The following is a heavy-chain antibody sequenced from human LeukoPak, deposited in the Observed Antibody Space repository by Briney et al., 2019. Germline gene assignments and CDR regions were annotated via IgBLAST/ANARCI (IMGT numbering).Heavy chain of an antibody. Sequence: GGSLRLSCAASGFTFSSYAMHWVRQAPGKGLEWVAVISYDGSNKYYADSVKGRFTISRDNSKNTLYLQMNSLRAEDTAVYYCARDLTEASYYYDSSGSPDYWGQGTLVTVSS. D-gene: IGHD3-22*01. CDR3: ARDLTEASYYYDSSGSPDY. J-gene: IGHJ4*02. CDR2: ISYDGSNK. CDR1: GFTFSSYA. V-gene: IGHV3-30-3*01.